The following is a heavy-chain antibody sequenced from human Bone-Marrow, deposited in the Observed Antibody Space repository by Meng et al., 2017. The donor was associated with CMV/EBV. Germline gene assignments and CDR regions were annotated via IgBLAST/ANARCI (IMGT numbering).Heavy chain of an antibody. CDR2: INPNSGGT. V-gene: IGHV1-2*02. CDR3: ARSELRPIRDIVVVPAAPYGMDV. Sequence: ASVKVSCKASGYTFTGYYMHWVRQAPGQGLEWMGWINPNSGGTNYAQKFQGRVTMTRDTSISTAYMELSRLRSEDTAVYYCARSELRPIRDIVVVPAAPYGMDVWGQGNTVNVSS. CDR1: GYTFTGYY. D-gene: IGHD2-2*01. J-gene: IGHJ6*02.